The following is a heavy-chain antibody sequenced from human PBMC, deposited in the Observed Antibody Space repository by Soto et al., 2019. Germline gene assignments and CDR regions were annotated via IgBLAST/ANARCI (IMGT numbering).Heavy chain of an antibody. CDR3: AHMTTVTGFDY. V-gene: IGHV2-5*02. CDR2: IYWDDDK. J-gene: IGHJ4*02. D-gene: IGHD4-17*01. CDR1: GFSLSTSGVG. Sequence: QITLKESGPTLVKPTQTLTLTCTFSGFSLSTSGVGVGWIRQPPGKALEWLALIYWDDDKRYSPSLKSRLTIIKDTAKNQVLLTMTNMDPVDTATYYCAHMTTVTGFDYWGQGTLVTVSS.